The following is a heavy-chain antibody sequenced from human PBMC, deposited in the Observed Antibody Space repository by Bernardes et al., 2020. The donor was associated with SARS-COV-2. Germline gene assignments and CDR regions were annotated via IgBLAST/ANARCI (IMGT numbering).Heavy chain of an antibody. CDR3: ATGPALVPAAREAWFDP. D-gene: IGHD2-2*01. Sequence: ASVKVSCKVSGYTLTELSMHWVRQAPGKGLEWMGGFDPEDGETIYAQKFQGRVTMTEDTSTDTAYMELSSLRSEDTAVYYCATGPALVPAAREAWFDPWGKGTLVTVSS. J-gene: IGHJ5*02. CDR2: FDPEDGET. V-gene: IGHV1-24*01. CDR1: GYTLTELS.